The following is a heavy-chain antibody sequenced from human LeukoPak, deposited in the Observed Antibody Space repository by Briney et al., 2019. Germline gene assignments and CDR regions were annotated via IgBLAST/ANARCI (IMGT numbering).Heavy chain of an antibody. J-gene: IGHJ4*02. CDR1: GFTFSSYS. V-gene: IGHV3-21*01. D-gene: IGHD3-22*01. CDR3: ARLADYDSSGYFDY. Sequence: PGGSLRLSCAASGFTFSSYSMNWVRQAPGKGLEWVSSITSSSYIYYADSVKGRFTISRDNAKNSLYLQMNSLRREDTAVYYCARLADYDSSGYFDYWGQGTLVTVSS. CDR2: ITSSSYI.